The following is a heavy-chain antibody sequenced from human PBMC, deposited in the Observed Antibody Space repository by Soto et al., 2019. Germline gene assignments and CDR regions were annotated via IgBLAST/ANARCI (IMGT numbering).Heavy chain of an antibody. V-gene: IGHV3-23*01. D-gene: IGHD3-9*01. CDR2: ISGSGGST. CDR3: AKDFYDILTGYFLRGGFDP. J-gene: IGHJ5*02. CDR1: GFTFSSYA. Sequence: PGGSLRLSCAASGFTFSSYAMSWVRQAPGKGLEWVSAISGSGGSTYYADSVKGRFTISRDNSKNTLYLQMNSLRVEDTAVYYCAKDFYDILTGYFLRGGFDPWGQGT.